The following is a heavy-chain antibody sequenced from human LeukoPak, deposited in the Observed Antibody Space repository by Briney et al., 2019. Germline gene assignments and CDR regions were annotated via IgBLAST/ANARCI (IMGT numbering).Heavy chain of an antibody. J-gene: IGHJ6*03. V-gene: IGHV3-21*01. Sequence: GGSLRLSCAASGFTFSTYSMNWVRQAPGKGLEWVSSISGTSSYIYYADSVKGRFTISRDNAKNSLSLQMNSLRVEDTAVYYCAKVMPPGRILFYSYYMDVWGRGTTVTVSS. CDR3: AKVMPPGRILFYSYYMDV. CDR2: ISGTSSYI. CDR1: GFTFSTYS. D-gene: IGHD2-15*01.